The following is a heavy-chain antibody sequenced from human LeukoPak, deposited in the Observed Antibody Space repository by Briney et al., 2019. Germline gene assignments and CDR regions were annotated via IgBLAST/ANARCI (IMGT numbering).Heavy chain of an antibody. CDR1: GGTFSSYA. D-gene: IGHD3-10*01. CDR2: IIPIFGTA. J-gene: IGHJ4*02. V-gene: IGHV1-69*06. CDR3: AIRHGSGSRYFDY. Sequence: GASVKVSCKASGGTFSSYAISWVRQAPGQGLEWMGGIIPIFGTANYAQRFQGRVTITADKSTSTAYMELSSLRSEDTAVYYCAIRHGSGSRYFDYWGQGTLVTVSS.